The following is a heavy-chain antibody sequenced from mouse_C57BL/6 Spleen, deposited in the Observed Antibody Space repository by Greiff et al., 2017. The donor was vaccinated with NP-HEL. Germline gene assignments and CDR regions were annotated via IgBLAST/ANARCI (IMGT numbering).Heavy chain of an antibody. CDR3: AREAWFAY. J-gene: IGHJ3*01. CDR1: GYAFTNYL. Sequence: QVQLQQSGAELVRPGTSVKVSCKASGYAFTNYLIEWVKQRPGQGLEWIGVINPGSGGTNYNEKFKGKATLTADTSSSTAYMQLSSLTSEDSAVYYCAREAWFAYWGQGTLVTVSA. CDR2: INPGSGGT. V-gene: IGHV1-54*01.